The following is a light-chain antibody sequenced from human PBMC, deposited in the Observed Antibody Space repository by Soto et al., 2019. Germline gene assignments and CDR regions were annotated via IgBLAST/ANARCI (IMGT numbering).Light chain of an antibody. J-gene: IGLJ1*01. CDR3: CSYGSGSTLSV. V-gene: IGLV2-14*03. CDR2: DVS. CDR1: SSDVGGYNS. Sequence: QSVLTQPASLSGSPGQSITISCTGTSSDVGGYNSVSWYQQHPGKAPKVIIFDVSSRPSGVSSRFSGSKSGNTASLTISGLQAEDEADYYCCSYGSGSTLSVFGAGTKVTVL.